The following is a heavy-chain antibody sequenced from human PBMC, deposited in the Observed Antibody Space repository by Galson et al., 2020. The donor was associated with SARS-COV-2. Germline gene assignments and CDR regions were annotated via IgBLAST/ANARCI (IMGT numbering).Heavy chain of an antibody. Sequence: VKLTQALTLNKTFSGFSLSTSGMCVSWIRQPPGKALEWLARIDWADDKYYSTSLKTRLTISKDTSKNQVVLTMTNMDPVDTATYYCARIRYTLNYEDYWGQGTLVTVSS. CDR2: IDWADDK. CDR1: GFSLSTSGMC. CDR3: ARIRYTLNYEDY. V-gene: IGHV2-70*11. J-gene: IGHJ4*02. D-gene: IGHD3-16*02.